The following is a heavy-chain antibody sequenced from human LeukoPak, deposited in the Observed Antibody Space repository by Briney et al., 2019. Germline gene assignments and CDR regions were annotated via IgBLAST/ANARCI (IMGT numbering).Heavy chain of an antibody. CDR2: IYHSGST. D-gene: IGHD2-2*01. V-gene: IGHV4-38-2*02. CDR1: GYSISSGYY. J-gene: IGHJ4*02. CDR3: ARVGASVPAATFDY. Sequence: SETLSLTCTVSGYSISSGYYWGWIRQPPGKGLEWIGSIYHSGSTYYNPSLKSRVTISVDTSKNQFSLKLSSVTAADTAVYYCARVGASVPAATFDYWGQGTLVTVSS.